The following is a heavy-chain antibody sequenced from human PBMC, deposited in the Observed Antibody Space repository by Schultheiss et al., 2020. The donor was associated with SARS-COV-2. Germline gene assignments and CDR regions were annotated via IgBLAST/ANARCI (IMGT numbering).Heavy chain of an antibody. CDR1: GGSFSGYY. D-gene: IGHD3-16*01. J-gene: IGHJ3*02. V-gene: IGHV4-34*01. CDR2: INHSGST. Sequence: GSLRLSCAVYGGSFSGYYWSWIRQPPGKGLEWIGEINHSGSTNYNPSLKSRVTISVDTSKNQFSLKLSSVTAADTAVYYCARRGATFFAFDIWGQGTTVTVSS. CDR3: ARRGATFFAFDI.